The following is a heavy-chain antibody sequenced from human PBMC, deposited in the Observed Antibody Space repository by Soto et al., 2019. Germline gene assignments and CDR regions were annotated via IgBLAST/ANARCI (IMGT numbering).Heavy chain of an antibody. V-gene: IGHV4-59*08. CDR3: ARRDCSSTSCYSDYYYYMDV. J-gene: IGHJ6*03. CDR2: IYYSGST. CDR1: GGSISSYY. Sequence: TSETLSLTCTVSGGSISSYYWSWIRQPPGKGLEWIGYIYYSGSTNYNPSLKSRVTISVDTSKNQFSLKLSSVTAADTAVYYCARRDCSSTSCYSDYYYYMDVWGKGTTVTVSS. D-gene: IGHD2-2*01.